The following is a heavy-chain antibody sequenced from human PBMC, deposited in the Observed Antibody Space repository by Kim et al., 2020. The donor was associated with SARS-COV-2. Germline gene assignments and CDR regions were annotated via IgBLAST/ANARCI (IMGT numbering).Heavy chain of an antibody. V-gene: IGHV3-30*04. CDR2: ISYDGSNK. D-gene: IGHD4-4*01. CDR1: GFTFSSYA. CDR3: ARSSNYDYYYYGMDV. J-gene: IGHJ6*02. Sequence: GGSLRLSCAASGFTFSSYAMHWVRQAPGKGLEWVAVISYDGSNKYYADSVKGRFTISRDNSKNTLYLQMNSLRAEDTAVYYCARSSNYDYYYYGMDVWGQGTTVTVSS.